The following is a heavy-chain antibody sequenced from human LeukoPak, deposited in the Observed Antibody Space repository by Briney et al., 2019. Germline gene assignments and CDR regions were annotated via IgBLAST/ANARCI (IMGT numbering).Heavy chain of an antibody. Sequence: GGSLRLSCAASGFTFSSHAMSWVRRAPGKGLEWVSGLIENGATTYYADSVKGRFTISRDNSRNTMYLQMNSLRVEDTAVYYCARGGGSSSGRDYWGQGTLVTVSS. D-gene: IGHD6-13*01. CDR1: GFTFSSHA. CDR2: LIENGATT. J-gene: IGHJ4*02. V-gene: IGHV3-23*01. CDR3: ARGGGSSSGRDY.